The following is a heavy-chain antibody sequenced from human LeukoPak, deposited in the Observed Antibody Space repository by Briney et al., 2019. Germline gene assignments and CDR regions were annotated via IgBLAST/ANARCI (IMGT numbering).Heavy chain of an antibody. CDR3: ARHLVVRGERYADY. V-gene: IGHV4-38-2*02. Sequence: PSETLSLTCTVSGYSISSGYYWGWIRQPPGKGLEWIGSIYYSGSTYYNPSLKSRVTISVDTSKNQFSLKLSSVTAADTAVYYCARHLVVRGERYADYWGQGTLVTVSS. D-gene: IGHD3-10*01. J-gene: IGHJ4*02. CDR2: IYYSGST. CDR1: GYSISSGYY.